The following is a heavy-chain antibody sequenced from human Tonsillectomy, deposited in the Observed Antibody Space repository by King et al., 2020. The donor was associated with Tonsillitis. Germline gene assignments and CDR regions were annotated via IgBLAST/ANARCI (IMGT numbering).Heavy chain of an antibody. D-gene: IGHD2-2*01. V-gene: IGHV4-59*11. J-gene: IGHJ4*02. CDR3: AREYCNSTSCYFFDY. CDR1: GGSINNHY. CDR2: FYYSGST. Sequence: QLQESGPGLVKPWETLSLTCTVSGGSINNHYWSWLRQAPGKGLEWIGFFYYSGSTRYNPSLKSRVTISGDTSKNQFSLKVTSVTAADTAVYYCAREYCNSTSCYFFDYWGQGILVTVSS.